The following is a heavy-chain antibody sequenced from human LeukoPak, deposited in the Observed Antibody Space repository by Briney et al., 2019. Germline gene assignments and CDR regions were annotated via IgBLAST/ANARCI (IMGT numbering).Heavy chain of an antibody. J-gene: IGHJ3*02. CDR3: AKDLRGLYNSDGFDI. V-gene: IGHV3-53*05. D-gene: IGHD1-20*01. Sequence: GGSLRLSCAASGFTFSSYWMSWVRQAPGKGLVWVSVIYSGGLTYYADSVKGRFTISRDNSKNMLYLQMNSLRGEDTAMYYCAKDLRGLYNSDGFDIWGQGTMVTVSS. CDR2: IYSGGLT. CDR1: GFTFSSYW.